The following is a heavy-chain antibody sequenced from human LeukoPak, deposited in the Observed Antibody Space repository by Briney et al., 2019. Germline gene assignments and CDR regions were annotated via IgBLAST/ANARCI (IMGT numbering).Heavy chain of an antibody. CDR1: GYTFTSYY. CDR3: AREESGGYFDY. Sequence: ASVKVSCKASGYTFTSYYMHWVRQAPGQGLEWMGLINPSGTDTNYAQKFQGRVTMTRDTSTSTVYMELSGLRSEDTAVYYCAREESGGYFDYWGQGALVTVSS. CDR2: INPSGTDT. J-gene: IGHJ4*02. V-gene: IGHV1-46*01. D-gene: IGHD2-8*02.